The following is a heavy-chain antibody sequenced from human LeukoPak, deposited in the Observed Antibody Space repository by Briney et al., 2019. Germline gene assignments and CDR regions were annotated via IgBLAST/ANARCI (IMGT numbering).Heavy chain of an antibody. CDR3: ARVRDGYNDAYDI. CDR2: INPRGGNT. CDR1: GYSFTIYN. Sequence: ASVTVSCKPSGYSFTIYNLHWVRQAPGQRGEGMGIINPRGGNTNYAQKFQGRVTMTRDTSTSTVYMELSSLKSEDTAVYYCARVRDGYNDAYDIWGQGTMVTVSS. V-gene: IGHV1-46*01. J-gene: IGHJ3*02. D-gene: IGHD5-24*01.